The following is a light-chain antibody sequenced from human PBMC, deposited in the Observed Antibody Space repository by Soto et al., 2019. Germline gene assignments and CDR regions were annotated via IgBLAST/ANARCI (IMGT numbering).Light chain of an antibody. Sequence: IQITQSASCLSPSCGDRLTITCQASQNINNYLNWYQQKPGRAPKLLIYDASNLEAGVPSRFRGSGSGTDFTFTISRLQPEDIATYYCQQYENLPTFGQGTRLEIK. CDR1: QNINNY. CDR3: QQYENLPT. V-gene: IGKV1-33*01. CDR2: DAS. J-gene: IGKJ5*01.